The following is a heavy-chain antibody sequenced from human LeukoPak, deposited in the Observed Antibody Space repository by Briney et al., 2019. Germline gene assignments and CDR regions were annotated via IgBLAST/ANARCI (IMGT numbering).Heavy chain of an antibody. Sequence: GASVKVSCKASGYTFTSYGISWVRQAPGQGLVWMGWISPYNVNTNNAQQFQGRVTVTTDTSTSTAYMELRSLRSDDTAVYFCARSRDGYNPNDYWGQGTLVTVSS. J-gene: IGHJ4*02. CDR3: ARSRDGYNPNDY. CDR1: GYTFTSYG. V-gene: IGHV1-18*01. D-gene: IGHD5-24*01. CDR2: ISPYNVNT.